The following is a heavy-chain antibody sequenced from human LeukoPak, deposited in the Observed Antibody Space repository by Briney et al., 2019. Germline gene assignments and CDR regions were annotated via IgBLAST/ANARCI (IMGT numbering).Heavy chain of an antibody. V-gene: IGHV1-2*02. J-gene: IGHJ1*01. CDR2: INPNSGGT. CDR3: ARVPQWLEYFQH. D-gene: IGHD6-19*01. CDR1: GYTFTGYY. Sequence: GASVKVSCKASGYTFTGYYMHWVRQAPGQGLEWMGWINPNSGGTNYAQKFQGRVTMTTDTSTSTAYMELRSLRSDDTAVYYCARVPQWLEYFQHWGQGTLVTVSS.